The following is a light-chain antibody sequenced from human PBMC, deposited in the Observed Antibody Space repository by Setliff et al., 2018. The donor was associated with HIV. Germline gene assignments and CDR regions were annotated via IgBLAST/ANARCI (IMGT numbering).Light chain of an antibody. Sequence: QSALTQPPSVSGAPGQKVTISCTGSSSNIGAGYDVQWYQQLPGTAPKLLIYDNNNRPSGVADRFSGAKSGTSASLAITGLQAEDEADYYCQSYDNRLTGLIFGGGTK. J-gene: IGLJ2*01. CDR3: QSYDNRLTGLI. CDR1: SSNIGAGYD. CDR2: DNN. V-gene: IGLV1-40*01.